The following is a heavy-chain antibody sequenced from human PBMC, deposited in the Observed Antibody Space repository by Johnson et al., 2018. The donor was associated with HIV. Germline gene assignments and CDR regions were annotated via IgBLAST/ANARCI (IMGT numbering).Heavy chain of an antibody. D-gene: IGHD2-15*01. CDR3: TTDPSGGSPFDAFDI. CDR1: GCTFSHYY. J-gene: IGHJ3*02. Sequence: VQLVESGGGLVKPGGSLRLSCAASGCTFSHYYMSWIRQAPGKGLEWVSYISSSGSTIYYADSVKGRFTISRDNAKNSLYLQMHSLKTEDPAMYYCTTDPSGGSPFDAFDIWGQGTMVTVSS. V-gene: IGHV3-11*01. CDR2: ISSSGSTI.